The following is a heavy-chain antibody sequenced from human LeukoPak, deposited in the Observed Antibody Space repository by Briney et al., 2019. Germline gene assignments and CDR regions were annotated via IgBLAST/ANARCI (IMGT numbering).Heavy chain of an antibody. CDR3: ARRKRSGCSSTSCLSNWFDP. V-gene: IGHV4-34*01. J-gene: IGHJ5*02. D-gene: IGHD2-2*01. CDR1: GGSLSGYY. CDR2: INHSGST. Sequence: PSEPLSLTCAVYGGSLSGYYWSWIRQPPGKGLEWIGEINHSGSTNYNPSLKSRVTISVDTSKNQFSLKLSSVTAADTAVYYCARRKRSGCSSTSCLSNWFDPWGQGTLVTVSS.